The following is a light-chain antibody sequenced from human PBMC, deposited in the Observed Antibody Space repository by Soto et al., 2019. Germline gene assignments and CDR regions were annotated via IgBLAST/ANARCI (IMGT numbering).Light chain of an antibody. CDR2: AAS. V-gene: IGKV1-39*01. Sequence: DIQMTQSPSSLSASVGDRVTITCRASQSISSYLNWYQQKPGKAPKLLIYAASSLQSGVPSRFSGIGSGTDFTLTISSLQPEDFATYYCQQSYSTPLVTFGQGTKLEIK. J-gene: IGKJ2*01. CDR1: QSISSY. CDR3: QQSYSTPLVT.